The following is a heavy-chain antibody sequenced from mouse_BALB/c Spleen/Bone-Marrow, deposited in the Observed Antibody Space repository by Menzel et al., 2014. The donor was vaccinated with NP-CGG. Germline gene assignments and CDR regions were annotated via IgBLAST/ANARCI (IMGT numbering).Heavy chain of an antibody. J-gene: IGHJ2*01. CDR1: GFNIKDYY. CDR2: IDPENGDT. CDR3: NAWGYADY. D-gene: IGHD2-14*01. Sequence: EVQLQQSGAELVRSGASVKLSCTASGFNIKDYYMHWVKQRPEQGLEWIGWIDPENGDTEYAPKFQGKATMTADTSSNTAYLQFSSLTSEDTAVYYCNAWGYADYWGQGTTLTVSS. V-gene: IGHV14-4*02.